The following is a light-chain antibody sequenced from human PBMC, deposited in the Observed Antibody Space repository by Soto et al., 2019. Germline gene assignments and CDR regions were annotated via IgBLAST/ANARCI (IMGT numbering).Light chain of an antibody. CDR3: QQRSSWPRT. CDR1: QSVSSY. CDR2: DAS. Sequence: IVLTQSPATLSLSPGERATLSCRASQSVSSYLAWYQQKPGQVPRLVIYDASNRATGIPGRFSGSGSGTDFPLTISSLEPEDFGVYYCQQRSSWPRTFGQGTKVEIK. J-gene: IGKJ1*01. V-gene: IGKV3-11*01.